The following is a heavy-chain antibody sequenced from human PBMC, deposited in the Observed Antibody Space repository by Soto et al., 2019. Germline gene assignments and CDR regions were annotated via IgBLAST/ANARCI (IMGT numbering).Heavy chain of an antibody. V-gene: IGHV3-23*01. Sequence: EVQLLESGGGLVQPGGSLRLSCTASEVTFRKYAMSWIRQAPGKGLEWVSAIAGDGSNINYADSVRGRFTISRDNPRNTLYLQMNSLRDDDTACYYCAHDGILCNGMLDWCDPWGRGTLVTVTS. CDR2: IAGDGSNI. J-gene: IGHJ5*02. CDR1: EVTFRKYA. CDR3: AHDGILCNGMLDWCDP. D-gene: IGHD2-15*01.